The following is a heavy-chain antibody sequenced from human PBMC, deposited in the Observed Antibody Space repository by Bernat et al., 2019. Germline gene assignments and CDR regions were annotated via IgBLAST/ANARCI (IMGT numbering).Heavy chain of an antibody. CDR2: IYTSGST. Sequence: QVQLSESGPGLVKPSETLSLTCTVSGGSISSYYWSWIRQPAGKGLEWIGRIYTSGSTNYNPSLKGRVTMSVDTSKSHCSMKLSSVTAAYTAVYYCTRGPDAFDIWGQGTMVTVSS. J-gene: IGHJ3*02. V-gene: IGHV4-4*07. CDR3: TRGPDAFDI. CDR1: GGSISSYY.